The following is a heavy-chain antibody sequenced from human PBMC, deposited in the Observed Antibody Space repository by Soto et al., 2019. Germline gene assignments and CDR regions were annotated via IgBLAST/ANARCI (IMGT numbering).Heavy chain of an antibody. CDR2: VYYTGST. CDR3: AGSIAVPSSNIDH. Sequence: PSETLSLTCRVSGGSMSGYYWSWIRQAPGKGLEWIGYVYYTGSTNYNPSLQSRVTISVDTSNKQFSLSLRLVTAADTAVYFCAGSIAVPSSNIDHWGQGIRVTVSS. V-gene: IGHV4-59*01. D-gene: IGHD6-6*01. J-gene: IGHJ4*02. CDR1: GGSMSGYY.